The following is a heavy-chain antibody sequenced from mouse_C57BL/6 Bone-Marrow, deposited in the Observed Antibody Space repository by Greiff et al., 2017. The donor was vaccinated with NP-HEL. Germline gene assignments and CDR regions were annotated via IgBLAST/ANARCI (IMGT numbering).Heavy chain of an antibody. CDR3: TTYYYDPY. CDR2: IDPENGDT. V-gene: IGHV14-4*01. Sequence: EVQLQQSGAELVRPGASVKLSCTASGFNIKDDYMHWVKQRPEQGLEWIGWIDPENGDTEYASKFQGKATITADTSSNTAYLQLSSLTSEDTAFYYCTTYYYDPYWGQGTLVTVSA. CDR1: GFNIKDDY. D-gene: IGHD1-1*01. J-gene: IGHJ3*01.